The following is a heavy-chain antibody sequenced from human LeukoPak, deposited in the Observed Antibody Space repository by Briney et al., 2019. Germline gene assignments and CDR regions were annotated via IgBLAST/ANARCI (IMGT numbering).Heavy chain of an antibody. J-gene: IGHJ6*03. CDR1: GYTFTDYY. Sequence: ASVKVSCKASGYTFTDYYMHWVRQAPGQGLEWMGWINPNSGGTNYAQKLQGRVTMTTDTSTSTAYMELRSLRSDDTAVYYCARDYSSSWYVDYYYYYMDVWGKGTTVTVSS. D-gene: IGHD6-13*01. CDR3: ARDYSSSWYVDYYYYYMDV. CDR2: INPNSGGT. V-gene: IGHV1-2*02.